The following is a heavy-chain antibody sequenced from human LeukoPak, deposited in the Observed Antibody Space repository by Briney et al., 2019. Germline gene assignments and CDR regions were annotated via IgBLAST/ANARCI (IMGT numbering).Heavy chain of an antibody. V-gene: IGHV1-8*01. J-gene: IGHJ4*02. CDR3: ARGVAGGDF. CDR2: VNPASGKT. Sequence: GASVKVSCKASGYTVISHEINWVRLATGQGLAWVGWVNPASGKTAYAPKFQGRLIMTRNTSINTVYIQLGSLKSEQTAVYYCARGVAGGDFWGQGTLVTVSS. D-gene: IGHD6-19*01. CDR1: GYTVISHE.